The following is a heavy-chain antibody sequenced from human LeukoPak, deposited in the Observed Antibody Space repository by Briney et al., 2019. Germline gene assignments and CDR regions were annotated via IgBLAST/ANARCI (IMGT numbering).Heavy chain of an antibody. J-gene: IGHJ1*01. V-gene: IGHV3-53*01. CDR1: GFTVSSNY. CDR2: IYSGGNT. Sequence: GGSLRLSCAASGFTVSSNYMSWVRQAPGKGLEWVSVIYSGGNTYYADSVKGRFTISTDNSKNTLYLQMNSLRAEDTAVYYCASGYCSGGHCYSVYFQHWGQGTLVTVSS. D-gene: IGHD2-15*01. CDR3: ASGYCSGGHCYSVYFQH.